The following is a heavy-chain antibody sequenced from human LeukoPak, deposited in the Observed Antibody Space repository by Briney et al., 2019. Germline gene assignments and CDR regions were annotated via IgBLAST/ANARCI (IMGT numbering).Heavy chain of an antibody. CDR3: ARFRTVVAMDEVVSAFDI. D-gene: IGHD2-15*01. Sequence: SETLSLTCAVYGGSFSGYYWSWIRQPPGKGLEWIGEINHSGRTNYNPSLKSRVTISVDTSKNQFSLKLSSVTAADTAVYYCARFRTVVAMDEVVSAFDIWGQGTMVTVSS. J-gene: IGHJ3*02. V-gene: IGHV4-34*01. CDR1: GGSFSGYY. CDR2: INHSGRT.